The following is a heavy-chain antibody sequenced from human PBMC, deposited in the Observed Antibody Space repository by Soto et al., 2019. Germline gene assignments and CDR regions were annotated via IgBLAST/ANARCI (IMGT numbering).Heavy chain of an antibody. D-gene: IGHD6-19*01. V-gene: IGHV1-3*01. CDR1: GYTFTSYA. Sequence: ASVKVSCKASGYTFTSYAMHWVRQAPGQRLEWMGWINAGNGNTKYSQKFQGRVTITRDTSASTAYMELSSLRSEDTAVYYCARDRPLIAVAGTFWFDPWGQGTLVTVSS. CDR2: INAGNGNT. J-gene: IGHJ5*02. CDR3: ARDRPLIAVAGTFWFDP.